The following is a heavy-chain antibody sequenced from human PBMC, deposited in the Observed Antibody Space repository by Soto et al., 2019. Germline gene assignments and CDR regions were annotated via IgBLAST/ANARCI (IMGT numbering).Heavy chain of an antibody. CDR2: ISYDGSNK. Sequence: QVQLVESGGGVVQPGRSLRLSCAASGFTFSSYAMHWVRQAPGKGLEWVAVISYDGSNKYYADSVKGRFTISRDNSKKTLYLQMNSLRAEDTAVDYCSRAIVGATNSGYWGQGTLVTVSS. J-gene: IGHJ4*02. D-gene: IGHD1-26*01. V-gene: IGHV3-30-3*01. CDR1: GFTFSSYA. CDR3: SRAIVGATNSGY.